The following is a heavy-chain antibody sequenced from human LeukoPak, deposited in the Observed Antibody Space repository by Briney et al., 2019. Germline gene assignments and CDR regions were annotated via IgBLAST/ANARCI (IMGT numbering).Heavy chain of an antibody. V-gene: IGHV3-48*03. CDR3: ARHWASRLFDY. Sequence: GGSLRLSCAASGFTFSSYEMNWVRQAPGKRLEWVSYISSSGSIIYYADSVKGRFTISRDNAKNSLYLQMNSLRAEDTAVYYCARHWASRLFDYWGQGTLVTVSS. CDR1: GFTFSSYE. CDR2: ISSSGSII. D-gene: IGHD3-16*01. J-gene: IGHJ4*02.